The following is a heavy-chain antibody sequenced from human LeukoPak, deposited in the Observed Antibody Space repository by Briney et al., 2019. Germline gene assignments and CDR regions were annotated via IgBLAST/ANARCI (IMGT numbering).Heavy chain of an antibody. J-gene: IGHJ4*02. CDR3: ARDNYHAGSDY. Sequence: SETLSLTCTVSGGSISSYYWSWIRQPPGKGLEWVGYIYYSGSTNYNPSLKSRVTISVDTSKNQFSLKLSSVTAADTAVYYCARDNYHAGSDYWGQGTLVTVSS. D-gene: IGHD4-11*01. V-gene: IGHV4-59*01. CDR1: GGSISSYY. CDR2: IYYSGST.